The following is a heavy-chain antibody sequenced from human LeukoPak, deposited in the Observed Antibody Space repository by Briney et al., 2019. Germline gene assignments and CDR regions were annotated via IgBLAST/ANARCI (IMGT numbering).Heavy chain of an antibody. Sequence: GGSLRLSCTASGFSVSDSYMTWVRQAPGKGLEWVSVIYMGGGTFYADSVKGRFTISRDNSKNILFLQMKGLRAEDTAVYYCARAGGLRIAVAPIDYWGQGTLVTAS. V-gene: IGHV3-53*01. CDR1: GFSVSDSY. CDR3: ARAGGLRIAVAPIDY. CDR2: IYMGGGT. D-gene: IGHD6-19*01. J-gene: IGHJ4*02.